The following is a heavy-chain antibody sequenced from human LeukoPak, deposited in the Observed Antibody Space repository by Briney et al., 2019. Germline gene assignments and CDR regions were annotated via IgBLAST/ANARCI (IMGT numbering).Heavy chain of an antibody. CDR3: ARALSNYDYVWGSYRPNWFDP. Sequence: SVKVSCKASGGTFSSYAISWVRQAPGQGLEWMGGIIPIFGTANYAQKFQGRVTITADKSTSTAYMELSSLRSEDTAVYYCARALSNYDYVWGSYRPNWFDPWGQGTLVTVSS. CDR1: GGTFSSYA. D-gene: IGHD3-16*02. CDR2: IIPIFGTA. J-gene: IGHJ5*02. V-gene: IGHV1-69*06.